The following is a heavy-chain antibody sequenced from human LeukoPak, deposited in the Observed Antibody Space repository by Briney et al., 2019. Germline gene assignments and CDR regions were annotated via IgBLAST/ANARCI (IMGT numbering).Heavy chain of an antibody. CDR1: GGSFSGYY. CDR3: ARDSPELSY. CDR2: IYYSGST. D-gene: IGHD1-14*01. V-gene: IGHV4-34*01. J-gene: IGHJ4*02. Sequence: SETLSLTCAVYGGSFSGYYWSWIRQPLGKGLEWIGSIYYSGSTYYNPSLKSRVTISVDTSKNQFSLKLSSVTAADTAVYYCARDSPELSYWGQGTLVTVSS.